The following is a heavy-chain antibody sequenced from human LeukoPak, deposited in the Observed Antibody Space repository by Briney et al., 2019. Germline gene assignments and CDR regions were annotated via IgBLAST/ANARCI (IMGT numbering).Heavy chain of an antibody. CDR3: ARDLGPHRSSPNSGAFDI. CDR2: IGPAGTT. D-gene: IGHD6-6*01. Sequence: GGSLRLSCAASGVILSDYYMTWIRQAPGKGLEWGSYIGPAGTTYYADSVKGRFTISRDNAKTSLYLQMSNLRADDTAVYYCARDLGPHRSSPNSGAFDIWGQGTMVTVSS. J-gene: IGHJ3*02. CDR1: GVILSDYY. V-gene: IGHV3-11*04.